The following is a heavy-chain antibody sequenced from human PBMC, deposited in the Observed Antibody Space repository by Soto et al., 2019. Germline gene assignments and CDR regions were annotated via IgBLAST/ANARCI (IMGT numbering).Heavy chain of an antibody. J-gene: IGHJ5*02. V-gene: IGHV3-23*01. CDR1: GFTFSSYA. CDR2: SRGGAVST. CDR3: AQESIAGGELNRFDP. Sequence: EVQLLESGGGLVQPGGSLRLSCAASGFTFSSYAMNWVRQAQGKGLEWVSLSRGGAVSTFYADSVKGRFTISRDNSKNTLYLQMNSLRVEDTAVYYCAQESIAGGELNRFDPWGQGTLVTVSS. D-gene: IGHD3-16*01.